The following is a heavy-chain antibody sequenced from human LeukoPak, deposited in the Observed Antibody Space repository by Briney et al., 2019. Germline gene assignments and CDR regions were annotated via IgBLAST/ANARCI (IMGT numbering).Heavy chain of an antibody. CDR1: GFTVSNDY. CDR2: IYGDGTT. Sequence: PGGSLRLSCAASGFTVSNDYMAWVRQAPGRGLEWVSLIYGDGTTFYTDSVKGRFTISRDNFKNTLYLQMSSLRPEDTALYYCARERAGAQSWVALDPWGQGTLVTVSS. J-gene: IGHJ5*02. D-gene: IGHD3-10*01. V-gene: IGHV3-66*02. CDR3: ARERAGAQSWVALDP.